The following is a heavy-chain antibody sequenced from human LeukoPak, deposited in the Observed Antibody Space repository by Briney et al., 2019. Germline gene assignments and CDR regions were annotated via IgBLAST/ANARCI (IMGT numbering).Heavy chain of an antibody. V-gene: IGHV4-59*01. J-gene: IGHJ5*02. CDR1: GGSISNYY. Sequence: SETLSLTCTVSGGSISNYYWTWIRQTPGKGLEWIGSIYYSGSTYYNPSLKSRVTMSMDTSRNHFSLNLKSVTAADSAFYYCARGWQYQLLNCFDPWGQGTLVTVSS. D-gene: IGHD2-2*01. CDR3: ARGWQYQLLNCFDP. CDR2: IYYSGST.